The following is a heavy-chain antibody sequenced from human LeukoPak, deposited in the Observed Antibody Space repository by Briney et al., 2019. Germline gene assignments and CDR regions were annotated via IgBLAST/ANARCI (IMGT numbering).Heavy chain of an antibody. CDR2: IYTSGST. CDR3: AREGPSLDY. CDR1: GGSSSAYW. V-gene: IGHV4-4*08. Sequence: PSETLSLTCAVYGGSSSAYWWSWIRQPPGKGLEWIGRIYTSGSTNYNPSLKSRVTISVDTSKNQFSLKLSSVTAADTAVYYCAREGPSLDYWGQGTLVTVSS. J-gene: IGHJ4*02.